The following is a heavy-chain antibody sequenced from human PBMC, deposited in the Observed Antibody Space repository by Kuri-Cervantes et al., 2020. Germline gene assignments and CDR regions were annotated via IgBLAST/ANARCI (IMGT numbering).Heavy chain of an antibody. Sequence: GESLKISCAASGFTFSSYSMNWVRQAPGKGLEWVSSISSSSSYIYYADSVKGRFTISRDNAKNSLYLQMNSLRAEDTAVYYCARDISSGTTLNYYYYYMDVWGKGTTVTVSS. V-gene: IGHV3-21*01. CDR1: GFTFSSYS. CDR3: ARDISSGTTLNYYYYYMDV. D-gene: IGHD1-1*01. J-gene: IGHJ6*03. CDR2: ISSSSSYI.